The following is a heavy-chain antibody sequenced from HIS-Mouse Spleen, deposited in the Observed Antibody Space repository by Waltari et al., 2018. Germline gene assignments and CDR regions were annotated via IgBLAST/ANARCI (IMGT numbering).Heavy chain of an antibody. Sequence: EVQLLESGGGLVQPGWSLRLSCAASGFTFSSYAMSWVRQAPGKGLEWVSAISGSGGSTYYAEAGKGRFTIARDKSKNTLYLQMNSLRAEDTAVYYCARAITMIVPWNYWGQGTLVTVSS. J-gene: IGHJ4*02. CDR1: GFTFSSYA. V-gene: IGHV3-23*01. D-gene: IGHD3-22*01. CDR2: ISGSGGST. CDR3: ARAITMIVPWNY.